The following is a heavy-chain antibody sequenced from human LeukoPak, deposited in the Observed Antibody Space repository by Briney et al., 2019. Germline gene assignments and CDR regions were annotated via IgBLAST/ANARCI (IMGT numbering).Heavy chain of an antibody. V-gene: IGHV3-21*01. CDR3: ARDGPADTDY. CDR1: GFTFSSYS. CDR2: ISSSSSYI. Sequence: PGGSLRLSCAASGFTFSSYSMNWVRQAPGKGLEWVSSISSSSSYIYYADSVKGRFTISRDNAKNSLYLQMSSLRAEDTAVYYCARDGPADTDYWGQGTLVTVSS. D-gene: IGHD6-25*01. J-gene: IGHJ4*02.